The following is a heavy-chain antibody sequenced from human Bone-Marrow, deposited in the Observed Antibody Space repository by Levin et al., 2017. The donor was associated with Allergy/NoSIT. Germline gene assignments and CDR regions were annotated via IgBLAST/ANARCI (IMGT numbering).Heavy chain of an antibody. CDR3: ARDLGGYSYGRDWFDP. J-gene: IGHJ5*02. Sequence: ASVKVSCKASGYTFTSYYMHWVRQAPGQGLEWMGIINPSGGSTSYAQKFQGRVTMTRDTSTSTVYMELSSLRSEDTAVYYCARDLGGYSYGRDWFDPWGQGTLVTVSS. D-gene: IGHD5-18*01. CDR2: INPSGGST. CDR1: GYTFTSYY. V-gene: IGHV1-46*01.